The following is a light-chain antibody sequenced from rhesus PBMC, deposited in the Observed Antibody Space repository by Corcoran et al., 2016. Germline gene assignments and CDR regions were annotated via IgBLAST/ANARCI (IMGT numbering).Light chain of an antibody. J-gene: IGKJ2*01. CDR2: WAS. CDR1: QSLLYSSNNKNY. CDR3: QQYYSTPYS. V-gene: IGKV4-1*01. Sequence: DIVMTQSPDSLAVSLGERVTINCKSSQSLLYSSNNKNYLAWYQQKPGQAPKLVIYWASTRESGVPNRFSGNGSGTDFTLTISGLKAEDVAVYYCQQYYSTPYSFGQGTKVEIK.